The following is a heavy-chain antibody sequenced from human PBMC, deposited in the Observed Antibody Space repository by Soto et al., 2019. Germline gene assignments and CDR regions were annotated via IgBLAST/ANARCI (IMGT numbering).Heavy chain of an antibody. Sequence: SQTLSLTCAISGDSVSSNSAAWNWIRQSPSRGLEWLGRTYYRSKWYNDYAVSVKSRITINPDTSKNQFSLQLNSVTPEDTAVYYCARDRIAAAGRLDYYYGMGVWGQGTTVTVSS. CDR3: ARDRIAAAGRLDYYYGMGV. CDR2: TYYRSKWYN. J-gene: IGHJ6*02. CDR1: GDSVSSNSAA. D-gene: IGHD6-13*01. V-gene: IGHV6-1*01.